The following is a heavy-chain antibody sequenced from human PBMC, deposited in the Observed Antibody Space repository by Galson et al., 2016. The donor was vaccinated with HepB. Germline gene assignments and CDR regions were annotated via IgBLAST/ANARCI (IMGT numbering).Heavy chain of an antibody. CDR3: ARDTKDFWSGYLVGWYFDL. V-gene: IGHV3-64*01. Sequence: SLRLSCAAPGFSFSSCAIHWVRQAPGKGLEYVSTINSNGDSTYYANSVKGRFTISRDNSKNTLYLQMGSLRAEDTAVYYCARDTKDFWSGYLVGWYFDLWGRGTLVTVSS. D-gene: IGHD3-3*01. CDR1: GFSFSSCA. J-gene: IGHJ2*01. CDR2: INSNGDST.